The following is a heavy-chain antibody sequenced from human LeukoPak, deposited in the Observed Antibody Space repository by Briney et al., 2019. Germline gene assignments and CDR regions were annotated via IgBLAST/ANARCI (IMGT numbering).Heavy chain of an antibody. J-gene: IGHJ4*02. V-gene: IGHV3-11*04. CDR3: ARDYNWNYADY. D-gene: IGHD1-7*01. CDR2: ISSSGSTI. CDR1: GFTFSNYN. Sequence: GGSLRLSCAASGFTFSNYNMSWIRQAPGKGLEWVSYISSSGSTIYYADSVKGRFTISRDNAKNSLYLQMNSLRAEDTAVYYCARDYNWNYADYWGQGTLVTVSS.